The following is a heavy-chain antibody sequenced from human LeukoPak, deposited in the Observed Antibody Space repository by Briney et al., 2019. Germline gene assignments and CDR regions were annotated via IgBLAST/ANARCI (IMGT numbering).Heavy chain of an antibody. CDR1: GYTFPNYW. V-gene: IGHV5-51*01. Sequence: GESLKISCKGSGYTFPNYWIGWVRQMPGKGLEWMGIIYPGDSNTRYSPSFQGQVTISADKSISTAYLQWSSLKASDTDMYYCARFAYGSDYFPGHYWGQGTLVTVSS. CDR2: IYPGDSNT. CDR3: ARFAYGSDYFPGHY. J-gene: IGHJ4*02. D-gene: IGHD3-22*01.